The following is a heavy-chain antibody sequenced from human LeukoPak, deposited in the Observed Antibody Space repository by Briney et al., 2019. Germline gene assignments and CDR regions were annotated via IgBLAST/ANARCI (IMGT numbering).Heavy chain of an antibody. CDR1: GGSISSYY. CDR3: AREEYCSGGSCYLAFDI. Sequence: SETLSLTCTVSGGSISSYYWSWIRQPPGKGLEWIGYIYYSGSTNYNPSLKSRVTISVDPSKNQFSLKLSSVTAADTAVYYCAREEYCSGGSCYLAFDIWGQGTMVTVSS. J-gene: IGHJ3*02. D-gene: IGHD2-15*01. V-gene: IGHV4-59*01. CDR2: IYYSGST.